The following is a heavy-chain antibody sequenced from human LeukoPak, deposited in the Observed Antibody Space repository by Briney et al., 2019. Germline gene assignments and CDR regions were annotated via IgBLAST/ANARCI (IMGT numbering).Heavy chain of an antibody. CDR1: GFTFSNYA. D-gene: IGHD1-7*01. J-gene: IGHJ4*02. CDR3: AKDRVVYNWNYAYYFDD. Sequence: GGSLRLSCAASGFTFSNYAMHWVRQAPGKGLEWVSIISFDGSNKYYADSVKGRFTISRDNSKNTLYLQMNSLRAEDTAVYYCAKDRVVYNWNYAYYFDDWGQGTLGTVSS. CDR2: ISFDGSNK. V-gene: IGHV3-30*18.